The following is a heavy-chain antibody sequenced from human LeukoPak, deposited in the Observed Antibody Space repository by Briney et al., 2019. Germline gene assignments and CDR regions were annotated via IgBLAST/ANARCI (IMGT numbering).Heavy chain of an antibody. CDR2: IYYSGST. V-gene: IGHV4-59*01. CDR1: GGSISSYY. D-gene: IGHD1-26*01. Sequence: SETLSLTCTVSGGSISSYYWSWIRQPPGKGLEWIGYIYYSGSTNYNPSLKSRVTISVDTSKNQFSLKLSSVTAADTAVYYCARRTAYSAPYYYYYYMDVWGKGTTVTVSS. J-gene: IGHJ6*03. CDR3: ARRTAYSAPYYYYYYMDV.